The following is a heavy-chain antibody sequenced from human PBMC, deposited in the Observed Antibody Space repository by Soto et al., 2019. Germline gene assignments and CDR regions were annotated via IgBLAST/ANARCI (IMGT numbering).Heavy chain of an antibody. CDR1: GGTFSSYA. Sequence: QVQLVQSGAEVKKPGSSVKVSCKAYGGTFSSYAISWVRQAPGQGLEWMGGIIPIFCTANYAQKFQGRVTITADGAPSRGYMELSSLRSEDTAVYYCARTSAYSSSWYGTQFDPWGQGTLVTVS. V-gene: IGHV1-69*01. D-gene: IGHD6-13*01. CDR2: IIPIFCTA. CDR3: ARTSAYSSSWYGTQFDP. J-gene: IGHJ5*02.